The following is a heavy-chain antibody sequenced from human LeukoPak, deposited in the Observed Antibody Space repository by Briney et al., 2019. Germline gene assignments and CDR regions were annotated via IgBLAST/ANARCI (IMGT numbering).Heavy chain of an antibody. J-gene: IGHJ4*02. V-gene: IGHV3-7*01. D-gene: IGHD5-12*01. CDR1: GFSFSAAW. Sequence: GGSLRLSCEASGFSFSAAWMTWVRQAPGKGLEWVATIKNDGSDKYYVDSVKGRFTLSRDNAKNSVYLQMNSLRVEDTAVYYCVNLGYSDGGQGTLVTVSS. CDR3: VNLGYSD. CDR2: IKNDGSDK.